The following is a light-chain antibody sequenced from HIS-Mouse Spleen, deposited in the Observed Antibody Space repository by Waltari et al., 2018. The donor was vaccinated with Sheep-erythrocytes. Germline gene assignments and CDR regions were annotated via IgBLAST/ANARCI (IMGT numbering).Light chain of an antibody. Sequence: SDELTPPPSVSVSPAQTARITCSGDALPNQSLYWYPQKPGQAPVLVVYKDSERPSGIHERFSGSSSGTTVTFTISGVQAEDEADYYCQSADSSGTWVFGGGTKLTVL. CDR2: KDS. J-gene: IGLJ3*02. CDR1: ALPNQS. CDR3: QSADSSGTWV. V-gene: IGLV3-25*03.